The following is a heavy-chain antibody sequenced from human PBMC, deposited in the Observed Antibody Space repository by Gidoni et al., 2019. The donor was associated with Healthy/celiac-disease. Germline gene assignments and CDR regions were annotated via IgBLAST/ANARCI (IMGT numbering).Heavy chain of an antibody. CDR1: GYTFPGYY. J-gene: IGHJ4*02. Sequence: QVQLVQSGAEVTKPGASVKVSCQASGYTFPGYYMHWVRQSSGQGLEWMGWINANSGGTNDAQKVQGRVTMTRDTSISTAYMELSRLRSDDTAVYYCARFNRVVTAIFSTTWGQGTLVTVSS. CDR2: INANSGGT. V-gene: IGHV1-2*02. D-gene: IGHD2-21*02. CDR3: ARFNRVVTAIFSTT.